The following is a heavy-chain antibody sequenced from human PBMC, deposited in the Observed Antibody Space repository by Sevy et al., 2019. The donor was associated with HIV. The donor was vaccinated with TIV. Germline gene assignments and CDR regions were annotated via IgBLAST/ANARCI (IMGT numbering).Heavy chain of an antibody. CDR3: ATLDFWSENPFYGTDV. CDR1: GYTLTKLP. CDR2: FDPEDGET. V-gene: IGHV1-24*01. J-gene: IGHJ6*02. Sequence: ASVKVSCKVSGYTLTKLPMHWVRQAPGKGLEWMAGFDPEDGETIYAQRFQGRVTMTEDTSTDTAYMELSSLRSEDTAVYYCATLDFWSENPFYGTDVWGQGTTVTVSS. D-gene: IGHD3-3*01.